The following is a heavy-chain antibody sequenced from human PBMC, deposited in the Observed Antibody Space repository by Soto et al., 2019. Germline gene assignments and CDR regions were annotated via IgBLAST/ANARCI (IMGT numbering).Heavy chain of an antibody. CDR3: ARLPDYYDYWFEP. Sequence: PSETLSLTCTVSGGSISSGDCYLSWIRQRPGKGLEWVGYIYYSGSTYYNRSLNSRVSISVGTSKNQFSLKLTSVTAAHTPVYYCARLPDYYDYWFEPCGEGTLVTLSS. CDR1: GGSISSGDCY. CDR2: IYYSGST. D-gene: IGHD3-22*01. V-gene: IGHV4-30-4*01. J-gene: IGHJ5*02.